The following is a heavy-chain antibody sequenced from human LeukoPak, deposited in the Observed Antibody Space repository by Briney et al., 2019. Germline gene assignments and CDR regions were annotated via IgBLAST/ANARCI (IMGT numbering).Heavy chain of an antibody. CDR1: GFTFSSYE. CDR2: ISGSGNTI. CDR3: ARDLPVYYYGSGSYSGYYGMDV. V-gene: IGHV3-48*03. D-gene: IGHD3-10*01. Sequence: PGGSLRLSCAASGFTFSSYEMNWVRQAPGKGLEWVSYISGSGNTIYYADSVKGRFTISRDNAKNPLYLQMNSLRAEDKAVYYCARDLPVYYYGSGSYSGYYGMDVWGKGTTVTVSS. J-gene: IGHJ6*04.